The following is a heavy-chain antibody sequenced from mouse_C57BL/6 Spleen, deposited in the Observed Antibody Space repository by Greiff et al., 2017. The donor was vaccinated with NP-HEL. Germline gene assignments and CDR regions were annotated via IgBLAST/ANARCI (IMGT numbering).Heavy chain of an antibody. V-gene: IGHV1-50*01. D-gene: IGHD4-1*01. J-gene: IGHJ4*01. CDR1: GYTFTSYW. Sequence: QVQLQQPGAELVKPGASVKLSCKASGYTFTSYWMQWVKQRPGQGLEWIGEIDPSDSYTNYNQKFKGKATLTVDTSSSTAYMQLSSLTSEDSAVYYCARGLTGTLYYYAMDYWGQGTSVTVSS. CDR3: ARGLTGTLYYYAMDY. CDR2: IDPSDSYT.